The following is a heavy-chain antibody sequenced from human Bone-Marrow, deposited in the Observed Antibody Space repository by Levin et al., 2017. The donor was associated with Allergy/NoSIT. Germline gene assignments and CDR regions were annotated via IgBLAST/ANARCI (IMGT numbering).Heavy chain of an antibody. CDR2: IKEDGSEK. J-gene: IGHJ4*02. CDR3: ALATVTTWDY. V-gene: IGHV3-7*01. CDR1: GFTFSSYW. Sequence: GGSLRLSCAASGFTFSSYWMTWVRQAPGKGLEWVANIKEDGSEKYYVDSVKGRFTISRDNAKNSLYLEMNSLGAEDTAVYYCALATVTTWDYWGQGILVTVSS. D-gene: IGHD4-17*01.